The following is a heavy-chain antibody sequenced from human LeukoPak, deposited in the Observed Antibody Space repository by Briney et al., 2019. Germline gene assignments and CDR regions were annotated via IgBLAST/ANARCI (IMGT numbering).Heavy chain of an antibody. V-gene: IGHV3-21*01. Sequence: KTGGSLRLSCAASGFSFSSYNLNWVRQAPGKGLEWVSSLSTSSSYIYYADSVKGRFTISRDNANDSLDLQMNSLRVEDTAIYYCAKDPPEAAHPYYFDYLAQGTLVTVSS. D-gene: IGHD6-19*01. CDR1: GFSFSSYN. CDR3: AKDPPEAAHPYYFDY. CDR2: LSTSSSYI. J-gene: IGHJ4*02.